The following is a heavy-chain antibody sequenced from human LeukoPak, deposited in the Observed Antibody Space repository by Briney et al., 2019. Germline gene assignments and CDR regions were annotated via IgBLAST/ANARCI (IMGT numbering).Heavy chain of an antibody. J-gene: IGHJ5*02. D-gene: IGHD6-13*01. V-gene: IGHV1-18*01. CDR1: GYTFTSYV. CDR2: ISACNGNT. CDR3: ARGGAAAALDWFDP. Sequence: ASVKVSCKASGYTFTSYVISWVRQAPGQGLEWMGWISACNGNTNYAQKLQGRVTMTTDTSTSTAYMELRSLRSDDTAVYYCARGGAAAALDWFDPWGQGTLVTVSS.